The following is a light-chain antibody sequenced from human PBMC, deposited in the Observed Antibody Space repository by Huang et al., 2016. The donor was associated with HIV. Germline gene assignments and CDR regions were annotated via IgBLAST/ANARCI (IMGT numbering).Light chain of an antibody. Sequence: DTVMTQTPATLSVSPGARATLSCRASQSVGSKLAWFQQKPGQAPRLLLHGASTRATGIPARLSGSGSGTEFTLTISSLQSEDFAVYYCQQYNNWPYTFGQGTKLEIK. CDR1: QSVGSK. J-gene: IGKJ2*01. CDR3: QQYNNWPYT. V-gene: IGKV3-15*01. CDR2: GAS.